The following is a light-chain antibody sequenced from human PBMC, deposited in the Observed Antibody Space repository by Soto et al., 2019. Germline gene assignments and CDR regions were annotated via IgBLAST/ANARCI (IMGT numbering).Light chain of an antibody. J-gene: IGLJ2*01. CDR3: SSYTTSSILVV. CDR2: EVS. V-gene: IGLV2-14*01. CDR1: SRDIGTYNY. Sequence: QSVLTQPASMSGSPGQSITISCTGTSRDIGTYNYVSWYQQHPGKAPKLLIYEVSNRPSGVSNRFSGSKSGNTASLTISGLQAEDEADYYCSSYTTSSILVVFGGGTKVTVL.